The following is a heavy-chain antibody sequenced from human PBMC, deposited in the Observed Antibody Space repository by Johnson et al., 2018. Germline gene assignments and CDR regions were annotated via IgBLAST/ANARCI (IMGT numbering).Heavy chain of an antibody. CDR3: ARDHISGHTVTTSGSDYGMDV. D-gene: IGHD4-17*01. CDR1: GFTFSDHY. Sequence: LSCAASGFTFSDHYIDWVRRAPGKGLEWVGRSRNKAHTYTTDYAASVRGRFTISRADSRSSLYLQMNSLRAEDTAVYYCARDHISGHTVTTSGSDYGMDVWGQGTTVTVSS. V-gene: IGHV3-72*01. CDR2: SRNKAHTYTT. J-gene: IGHJ6*02.